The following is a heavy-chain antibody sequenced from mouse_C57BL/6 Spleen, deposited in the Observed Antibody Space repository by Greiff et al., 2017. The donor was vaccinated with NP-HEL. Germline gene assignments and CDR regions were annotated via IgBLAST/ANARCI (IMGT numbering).Heavy chain of an antibody. V-gene: IGHV1-50*01. D-gene: IGHD1-1*01. CDR3: ARPKLCGSSYRSFAY. Sequence: QVQLQQPGAELVKPGASVKLSCKASGYTFTSYWMPWVKQRPGQGLEWIGEIDPSDSCTNYTQKFKGKATLTVDTSSSTAYMQLSSLTSEDSAVYYCARPKLCGSSYRSFAYWGQGTLVTVSA. CDR2: IDPSDSCT. CDR1: GYTFTSYW. J-gene: IGHJ3*01.